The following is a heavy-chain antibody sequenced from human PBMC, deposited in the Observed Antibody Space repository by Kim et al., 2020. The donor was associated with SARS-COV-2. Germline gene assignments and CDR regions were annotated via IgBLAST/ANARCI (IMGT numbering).Heavy chain of an antibody. D-gene: IGHD3-3*01. Sequence: NYAQKLQGRVTMTTDTSTSTAYMELRSLRSDDTAVYYCASGVYYYYGMDVWGQGTTVTVSS. J-gene: IGHJ6*02. V-gene: IGHV1-18*01. CDR3: ASGVYYYYGMDV.